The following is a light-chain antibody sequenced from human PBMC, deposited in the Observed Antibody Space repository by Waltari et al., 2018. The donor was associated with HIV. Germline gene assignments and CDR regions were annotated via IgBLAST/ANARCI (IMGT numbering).Light chain of an antibody. CDR2: EVG. CDR3: ASYTSSNTLYV. J-gene: IGLJ1*01. CDR1: SSDVGGYDY. V-gene: IGLV2-14*01. Sequence: QSALTQPASVSGSPGQSITFSCPGTSSDVGGYDYVSWYQQHPGKAPKLMIYEVGHRPSGVSYRSSVSKSGNTASLTISGLQADDDADYYCASYTSSNTLYVFGTGTKVTVL.